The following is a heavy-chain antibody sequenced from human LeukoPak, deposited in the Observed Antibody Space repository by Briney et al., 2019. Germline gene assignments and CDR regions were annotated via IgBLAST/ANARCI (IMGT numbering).Heavy chain of an antibody. CDR1: GYTFSAYW. Sequence: GGSLRLSCVASGYTFSAYWMHWVRQAPGKGLVWVSRINKDGSTVTYTDSVKGRFTISRDNAQNTLSLEMKSLRVDDTAVYYCVRGGPSGSGDYWGQGTLVTVSA. CDR2: INKDGSTV. D-gene: IGHD3-10*01. J-gene: IGHJ4*02. CDR3: VRGGPSGSGDY. V-gene: IGHV3-74*01.